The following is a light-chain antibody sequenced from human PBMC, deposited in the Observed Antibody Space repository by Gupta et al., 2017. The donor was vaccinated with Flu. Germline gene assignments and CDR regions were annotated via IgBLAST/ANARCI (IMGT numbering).Light chain of an antibody. Sequence: DIQMTQSPSSLSASVGDRVTISCQASHDINIYLNWYQQKPGKPPKLLIHDSSNLRTGVPSRFSGSGSDTKFTLTIISLQPEDFTTYYCQQYNALPLTFGGGTKVEIK. CDR2: DSS. V-gene: IGKV1-33*01. CDR3: QQYNALPLT. J-gene: IGKJ4*01. CDR1: HDINIY.